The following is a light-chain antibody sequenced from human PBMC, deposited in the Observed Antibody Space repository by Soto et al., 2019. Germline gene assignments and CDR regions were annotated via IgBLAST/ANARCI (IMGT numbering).Light chain of an antibody. J-gene: IGLJ1*01. Sequence: QSVLTQPASVSGSPGQSITISCTGTSSDIGGYNSVSWYQQHPGKAPKLMIYEVSNRPSGVSNRFSGSKSGNTASLTISGLQAEDEADYYCSSYTSSSTPCVFGTGTQLTVL. CDR3: SSYTSSSTPCV. CDR2: EVS. V-gene: IGLV2-14*01. CDR1: SSDIGGYNS.